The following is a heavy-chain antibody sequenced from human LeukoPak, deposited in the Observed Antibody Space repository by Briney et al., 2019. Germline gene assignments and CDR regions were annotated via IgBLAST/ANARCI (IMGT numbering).Heavy chain of an antibody. CDR3: ARDGDY. CDR2: IIPIFGTA. Sequence: VASVKVSCKASGGTFSSYAISWLRQAPGQGLEWMRRIIPIFGTANYAQKFQGRVTITTDESTSTAYMELSSLRSEDTAVYYCARDGDYWGQGTLVTVSS. J-gene: IGHJ4*02. CDR1: GGTFSSYA. V-gene: IGHV1-69*05.